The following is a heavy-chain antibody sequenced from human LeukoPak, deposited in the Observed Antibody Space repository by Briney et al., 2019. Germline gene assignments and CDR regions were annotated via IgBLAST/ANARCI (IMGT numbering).Heavy chain of an antibody. V-gene: IGHV3-30-3*01. J-gene: IGHJ4*02. D-gene: IGHD6-13*01. CDR2: ISYDGTNK. Sequence: GGSLRLSCAASGFTFSGYPMHWVRQAPGKGLEWVAVISYDGTNKFYADSVKGRFTISRDNSKNTLYLQMNSLRAEDTAVYYCAKGRIAAAGYFDYWGQGTLVTVSS. CDR1: GFTFSGYP. CDR3: AKGRIAAAGYFDY.